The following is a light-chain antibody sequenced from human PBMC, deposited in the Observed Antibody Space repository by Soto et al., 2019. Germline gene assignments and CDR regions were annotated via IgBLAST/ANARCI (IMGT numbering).Light chain of an antibody. J-gene: IGLJ2*01. Sequence: QSVLTQPPSVSGAPGQRVTISCTGSSSSIGAGYDVHWYQQLPRTAPKLLIYSNTNRPSGVPDRLSGSKSGTSASLAITGLQAEDEADYYCQSYDSSLSGSRVFGGGTKVTVL. CDR1: SSSIGAGYD. CDR2: SNT. V-gene: IGLV1-40*01. CDR3: QSYDSSLSGSRV.